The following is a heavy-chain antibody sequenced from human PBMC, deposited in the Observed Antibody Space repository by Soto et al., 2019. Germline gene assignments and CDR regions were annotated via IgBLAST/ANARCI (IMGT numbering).Heavy chain of an antibody. CDR3: ARGLTYYGFWSGYTRPYYYGMDV. CDR1: GYTFTSYD. D-gene: IGHD3-3*01. J-gene: IGHJ6*02. V-gene: IGHV1-8*01. CDR2: MNPNLGNT. Sequence: ASVTVCCKAAGYTFTSYDINWRRQPTGQGLEWMGWMNPNLGNTGYAQKFQGRDTMTRHTSLSTAYMELSSLRSEDTAVYYCARGLTYYGFWSGYTRPYYYGMDVWGQGTTVTVSS.